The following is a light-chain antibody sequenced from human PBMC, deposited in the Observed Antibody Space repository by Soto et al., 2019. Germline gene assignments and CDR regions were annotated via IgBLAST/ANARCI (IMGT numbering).Light chain of an antibody. CDR3: QQRSDWLPIT. V-gene: IGKV3-11*01. CDR1: QSVSES. Sequence: EIELTQYPATLSLSPGARATLSCRASQSVSESLAWDQQKPGQAPRLLIYDVSYRATGIPVRFSGSGSGTDFTLTISSLEPEDFAVYDCQQRSDWLPITFGPGTRLEIK. J-gene: IGKJ5*01. CDR2: DVS.